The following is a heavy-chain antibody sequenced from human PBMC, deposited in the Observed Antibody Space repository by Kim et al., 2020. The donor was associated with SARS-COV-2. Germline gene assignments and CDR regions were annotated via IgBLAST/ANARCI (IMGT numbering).Heavy chain of an antibody. V-gene: IGHV3-53*04. J-gene: IGHJ6*02. CDR1: GFTVSSNY. D-gene: IGHD3-10*01. Sequence: GGSLRLSCAASGFTVSSNYMSWVRQAPGKGLEWVSVIYSGGSTYYADSVKGRFTISRHNSKNTLYLQMNSLRAEDTAVYYCARGGDTMVRGPSQTYRYYYYYGMDVWGQGTTVTVSS. CDR3: ARGGDTMVRGPSQTYRYYYYYGMDV. CDR2: IYSGGST.